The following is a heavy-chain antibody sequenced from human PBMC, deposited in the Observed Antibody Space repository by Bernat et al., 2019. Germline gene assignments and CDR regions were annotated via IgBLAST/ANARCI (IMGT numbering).Heavy chain of an antibody. D-gene: IGHD4-17*01. CDR3: ARELNYGDYSCIGY. CDR2: IKQDGSEK. Sequence: EVQLVESGGGLVQPGGSLRLSCAASGFTFSSYWMSWVRQAPGKGLEWVANIKQDGSEKNYVDSVKGRFTISRDNAKNSLYLQMNSLRAEDTAVYYCARELNYGDYSCIGYWGQGTLVTVSS. J-gene: IGHJ4*02. CDR1: GFTFSSYW. V-gene: IGHV3-7*03.